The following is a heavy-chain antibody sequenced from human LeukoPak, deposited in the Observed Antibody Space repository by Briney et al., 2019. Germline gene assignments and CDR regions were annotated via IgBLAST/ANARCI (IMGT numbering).Heavy chain of an antibody. J-gene: IGHJ4*02. CDR3: ARSLRAGVDY. D-gene: IGHD6-13*01. CDR2: ISSSSSYI. Sequence: PGGSLRLSCAASGFTFSSYSMNWVRQAPGKGLEWVSSISSSSSYIYYADSVKGRFTISRDNAKNSLYLQMSSLRAEDTAVYYCARSLRAGVDYWGQGTLVTVSS. CDR1: GFTFSSYS. V-gene: IGHV3-21*01.